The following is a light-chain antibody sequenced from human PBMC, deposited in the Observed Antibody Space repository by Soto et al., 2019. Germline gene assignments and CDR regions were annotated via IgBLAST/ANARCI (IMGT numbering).Light chain of an antibody. Sequence: DIVMTQSPLSLPVTPGEPASISCRSSQSLLRDNGYVYLDWYLQKPGQSPQLLIYLGSNRASGVXDXXSGSVSGTDFTLKISEVEAGDIGVYYCMQALQTPRTFGQGTKLEIK. J-gene: IGKJ2*01. CDR1: QSLLRDNGYVY. CDR3: MQALQTPRT. CDR2: LGS. V-gene: IGKV2-28*01.